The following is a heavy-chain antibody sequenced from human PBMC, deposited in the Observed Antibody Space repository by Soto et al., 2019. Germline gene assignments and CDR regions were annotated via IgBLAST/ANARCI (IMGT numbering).Heavy chain of an antibody. CDR2: FDPEDGET. Sequence: ASVKVSCKVSGYTLTELSMHWVRQAPGEGLEWMGGFDPEDGETIYAQKFQGRVTMTEDTSTDTAYMEQSSLRSEDTAVYYCATVADIVVVPAAIGREYYYYYGMDVWGQGNTVTVSS. D-gene: IGHD2-2*01. CDR1: GYTLTELS. CDR3: ATVADIVVVPAAIGREYYYYYGMDV. V-gene: IGHV1-24*01. J-gene: IGHJ6*02.